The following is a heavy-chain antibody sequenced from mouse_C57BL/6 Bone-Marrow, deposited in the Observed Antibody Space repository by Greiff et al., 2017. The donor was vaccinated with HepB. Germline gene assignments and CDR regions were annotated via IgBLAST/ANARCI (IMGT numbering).Heavy chain of an antibody. CDR2: IHPNSGST. CDR3: ARRKLLYWYFDV. D-gene: IGHD2-1*01. V-gene: IGHV1-64*01. Sequence: QVQLQQPGAELVKPGASVKLSCKASGYTFTSYWMHWVKQRPGQGLEWIGMIHPNSGSTNYNEKFKSKATLTVDKSSSTAYMQLSSLTSEDSAVYYCARRKLLYWYFDVWGTGTTVTVSS. CDR1: GYTFTSYW. J-gene: IGHJ1*03.